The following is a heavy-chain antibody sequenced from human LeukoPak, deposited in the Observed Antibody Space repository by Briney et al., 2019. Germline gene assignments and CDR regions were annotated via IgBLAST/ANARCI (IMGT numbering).Heavy chain of an antibody. CDR1: GGSISSSSYY. V-gene: IGHV4-39*07. D-gene: IGHD4-17*01. CDR3: ARSRGGFGDYGSWFDP. CDR2: IYYSGST. J-gene: IGHJ5*02. Sequence: SETLSLTCTVSGGSISSSSYYWGWIRQPPGKGLEWIGSIYYSGSTYYNPSLKSRVTISLDTSKNQLSLKLSSVTAADTAVYYCARSRGGFGDYGSWFDPWGQGTLVTVSS.